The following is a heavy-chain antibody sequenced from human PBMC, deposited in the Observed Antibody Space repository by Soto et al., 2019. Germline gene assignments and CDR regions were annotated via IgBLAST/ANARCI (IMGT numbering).Heavy chain of an antibody. D-gene: IGHD1-26*01. CDR3: ARGWGLDP. CDR1: GFTFNSYW. CDR2: IKQDGSEK. Sequence: EVQLVESGGGLVQPGGSLRLSCAASGFTFNSYWMTWVRQAPGKGLEWVANIKQDGSEKYYVDSVKGRFTISRDNAKNSLYLQMNSLIAEDTAVYYCARGWGLDPWGQGTLVTVSS. J-gene: IGHJ5*02. V-gene: IGHV3-7*04.